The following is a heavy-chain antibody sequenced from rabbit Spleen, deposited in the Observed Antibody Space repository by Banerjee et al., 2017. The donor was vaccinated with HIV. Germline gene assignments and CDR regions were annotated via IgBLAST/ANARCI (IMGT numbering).Heavy chain of an antibody. V-gene: IGHV1S40*01. J-gene: IGHJ6*01. CDR2: IDSGSSGFT. D-gene: IGHD8-1*01. CDR3: ARDTGTSFSTYGMDL. CDR1: GVSFSISSY. Sequence: QSLEESGGDLVKPGASLTLTCTASGVSFSISSYICWVRQAPGKGLEWIACIDSGSSGFTYYATWAKGRFTCSKTSSTTVTLQMTSLTVADTATYFCARDTGTSFSTYGMDLWGQGTLVTVS.